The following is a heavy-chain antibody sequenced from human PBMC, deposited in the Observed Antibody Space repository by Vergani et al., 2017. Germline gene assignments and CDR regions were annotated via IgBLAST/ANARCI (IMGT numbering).Heavy chain of an antibody. CDR2: INHSGST. CDR3: ARGLVPLCYFDY. D-gene: IGHD3-16*01. Sequence: QVQLQQWGAGLLKPSETLSLTCAVYGGSFSGYYWSWIRQPPGKGLEWIGEINHSGSTNYNPSLKSRVTISVDTSKNQFSLKLSSVTAADTAVYYCARGLVPLCYFDYWGQGTLVTVSS. CDR1: GGSFSGYY. V-gene: IGHV4-34*01. J-gene: IGHJ4*02.